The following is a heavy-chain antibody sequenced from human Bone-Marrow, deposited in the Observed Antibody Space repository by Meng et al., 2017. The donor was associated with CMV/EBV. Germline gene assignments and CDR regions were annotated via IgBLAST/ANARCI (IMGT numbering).Heavy chain of an antibody. CDR3: AKGTYSSGWCDC. V-gene: IGHV3-33*06. D-gene: IGHD6-19*01. J-gene: IGHJ5*01. CDR1: GFTFSSYG. Sequence: GESLKISCAASGFTFSSYGMHWVRQAPGKGLEWVAVIWYDGSNKYYADSVKGRFTISRDNSKNTLYLQMNSLRAEDTAVYYCAKGTYSSGWCDCWGQGTLVTVSS. CDR2: IWYDGSNK.